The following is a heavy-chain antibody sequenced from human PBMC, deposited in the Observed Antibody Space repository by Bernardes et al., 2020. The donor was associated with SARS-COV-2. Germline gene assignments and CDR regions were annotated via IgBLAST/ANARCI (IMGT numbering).Heavy chain of an antibody. V-gene: IGHV1-2*02. CDR1: GYTFTDYF. CDR2: INPDSGGT. CDR3: TRTYSSSFNGFDF. J-gene: IGHJ3*01. D-gene: IGHD6-13*01. Sequence: ASVKVSCKASGYTFTDYFMHWVRQAPGQGLEWMGWINPDSGGTKYAQRFQGRVTMTRDTSINTAYMELSRLRSDDTAVYYCTRTYSSSFNGFDFCGQGTMVTASS.